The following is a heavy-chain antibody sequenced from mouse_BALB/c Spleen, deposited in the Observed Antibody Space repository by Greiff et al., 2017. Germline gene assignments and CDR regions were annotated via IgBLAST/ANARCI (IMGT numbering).Heavy chain of an antibody. J-gene: IGHJ4*01. V-gene: IGHV3-8*02. CDR3: ARSDGNYSYYAMDY. D-gene: IGHD2-1*01. CDR1: GDSITSGY. Sequence: EVKLQESGPSLVKPSQTLSLTCSVTGDSITSGYWNWIRKFPGNKLEYMGYISYSGSTYYNPSLKSRISITRDTSKNQYYLQLNSVTTEDTATYYCARSDGNYSYYAMDYWGQGTSVTVSS. CDR2: ISYSGST.